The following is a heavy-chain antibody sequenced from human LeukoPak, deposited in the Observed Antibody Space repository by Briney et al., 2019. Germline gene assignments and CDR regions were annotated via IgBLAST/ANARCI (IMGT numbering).Heavy chain of an antibody. J-gene: IGHJ4*02. Sequence: GGSLRLSCAASGFTFSNYAMTWVRQAPGKGLEWVSTIGGSEGNTYYADSVKGRFTISRDNSKNTLFLQMDSLRAEDTAVYYCAKDAVDEGYRGSSWYGDYWGQGTLVTVSS. CDR1: GFTFSNYA. CDR3: AKDAVDEGYRGSSWYGDY. D-gene: IGHD6-13*01. V-gene: IGHV3-23*01. CDR2: IGGSEGNT.